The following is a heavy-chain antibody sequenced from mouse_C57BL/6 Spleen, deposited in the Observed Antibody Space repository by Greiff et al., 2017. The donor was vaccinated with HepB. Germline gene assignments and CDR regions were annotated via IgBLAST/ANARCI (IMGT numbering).Heavy chain of an antibody. J-gene: IGHJ4*01. D-gene: IGHD3-2*02. CDR3: ARDDGDSSGAMDY. CDR1: GFTFSDYY. CDR2: INYDGSST. Sequence: EVKLVESEGGLVQPGSSMKLSCTASGFTFSDYYMAWVREVPEKGLEWVANINYDGSSTYYLDSLKSRFIISRDNAKNILYLQMSSLKSEDTATYYCARDDGDSSGAMDYWGQGTSVTVSS. V-gene: IGHV5-16*01.